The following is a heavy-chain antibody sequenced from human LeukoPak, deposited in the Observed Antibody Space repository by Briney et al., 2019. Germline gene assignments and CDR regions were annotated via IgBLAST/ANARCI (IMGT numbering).Heavy chain of an antibody. Sequence: GGSLRLSCAASGFTFSSYAMSWVRQAPGKGLEWVSGISGSGGITYYTDSVKGRFTISRDNSKNTLYLQMHSLRAEDTAIFYCAKDSNIAASGIIDYWGQGTLVTVSS. CDR3: AKDSNIAASGIIDY. V-gene: IGHV3-23*01. J-gene: IGHJ4*02. CDR2: ISGSGGIT. CDR1: GFTFSSYA. D-gene: IGHD6-13*01.